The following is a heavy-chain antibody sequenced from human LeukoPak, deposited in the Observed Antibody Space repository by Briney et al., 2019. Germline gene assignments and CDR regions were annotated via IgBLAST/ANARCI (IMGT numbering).Heavy chain of an antibody. CDR1: GFTFSDYY. V-gene: IGHV3-11*01. J-gene: IGHJ5*02. CDR3: ARDQGIVVVTPSA. Sequence: GGSLRLSCAASGFTFSDYYMSWIRQAPGKGLEWVSYISSSGSTIYYADSVKGRFTISRDNAKNSLYLQMDSLRAEDTAVYYCARDQGIVVVTPSAWGQGTLVTVSS. D-gene: IGHD3-22*01. CDR2: ISSSGSTI.